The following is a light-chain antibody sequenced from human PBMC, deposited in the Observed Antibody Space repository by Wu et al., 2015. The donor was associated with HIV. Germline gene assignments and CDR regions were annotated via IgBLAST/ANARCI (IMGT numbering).Light chain of an antibody. J-gene: IGKJ1*01. V-gene: IGKV1-NL1*01. Sequence: DIQMTQSPSSLSASVGDRVTITCRASQGIINSLAWYQQKPGKAPKLLLYAASRLESGVPSRFSGSGSETDYTLTISSPEPEDFATYYCQQYYSFPRTFGQGTKVEIK. CDR2: AAS. CDR3: QQYYSFPRT. CDR1: QGIINS.